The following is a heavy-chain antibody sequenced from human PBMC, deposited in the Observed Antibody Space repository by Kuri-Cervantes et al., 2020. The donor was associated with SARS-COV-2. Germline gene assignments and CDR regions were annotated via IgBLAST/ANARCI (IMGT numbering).Heavy chain of an antibody. CDR1: GGSISSSSYY. J-gene: IGHJ4*02. V-gene: IGHV4-39*01. Sequence: GSLRLSCTVSGGSISSSSYYWGWIRQPPGEGLEWIGSIYYSGSTYCNPSLKSRVTISVDTSKNQFSLKLSSVTAADTAVYYCARHPHAVAGPIDYWGQGTLVTVSS. CDR2: IYYSGST. D-gene: IGHD6-19*01. CDR3: ARHPHAVAGPIDY.